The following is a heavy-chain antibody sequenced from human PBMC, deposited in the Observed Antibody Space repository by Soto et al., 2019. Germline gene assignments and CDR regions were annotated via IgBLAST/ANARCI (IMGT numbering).Heavy chain of an antibody. J-gene: IGHJ4*02. Sequence: ASVKVSCKASGYTFTGYYMHWVRQAPGQGLEWMGWINPNSGGTNYAQKFQGRVTMTRDTSISTAYMELSRLRSDDTAVYYCARDPSGSYPLYYFDYWGQGTLVTVPQ. D-gene: IGHD1-26*01. CDR1: GYTFTGYY. V-gene: IGHV1-2*02. CDR3: ARDPSGSYPLYYFDY. CDR2: INPNSGGT.